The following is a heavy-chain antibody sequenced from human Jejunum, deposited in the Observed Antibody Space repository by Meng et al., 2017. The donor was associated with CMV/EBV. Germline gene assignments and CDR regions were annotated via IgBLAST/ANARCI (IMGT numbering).Heavy chain of an antibody. V-gene: IGHV4-39*07. CDR3: VGGPPWLIVATHWFDP. D-gene: IGHD5-12*01. J-gene: IGHJ5*02. Sequence: IRGSSYYWGWVRQPAGKGLEWIGSIDYTGTTHYNPSRKSRVTISLDTSKNQFSLKLTSVTAAETAVYYWVGGPPWLIVATHWFDPWGQGSLVTVSS. CDR2: IDYTGTT. CDR1: IRGSSYY.